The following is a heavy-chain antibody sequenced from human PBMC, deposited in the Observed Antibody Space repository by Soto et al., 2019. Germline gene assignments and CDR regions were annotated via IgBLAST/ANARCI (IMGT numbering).Heavy chain of an antibody. CDR2: ISYDGSNK. CDR3: AKVPLSGSYLDAFDI. J-gene: IGHJ3*02. D-gene: IGHD1-26*01. Sequence: PGGSLRLSCAASGFTFSSYAMHRVRQAPGKGLEWVAVISYDGSNKYYADSVKGRFTISRDNSKNTLYLQMNSPRAEDTAVYYCAKVPLSGSYLDAFDIWGQGTMVTVSS. V-gene: IGHV3-30*04. CDR1: GFTFSSYA.